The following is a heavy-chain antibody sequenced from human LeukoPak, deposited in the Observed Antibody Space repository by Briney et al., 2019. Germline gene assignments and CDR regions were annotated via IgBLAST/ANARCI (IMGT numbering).Heavy chain of an antibody. CDR1: GFTFSSYA. CDR2: ISGSGGST. J-gene: IGHJ4*02. V-gene: IGHV3-23*01. D-gene: IGHD3-22*01. Sequence: PGGSLRLSCAASGFTFSSYAMSWVRQAPGKGQEWVSAISGSGGSTYYADSMKGRFTISRDNSKNTLYLQMNSLRAEDTAVYYCAKGSLGGYSWYYFDYWGQGTQVTVSS. CDR3: AKGSLGGYSWYYFDY.